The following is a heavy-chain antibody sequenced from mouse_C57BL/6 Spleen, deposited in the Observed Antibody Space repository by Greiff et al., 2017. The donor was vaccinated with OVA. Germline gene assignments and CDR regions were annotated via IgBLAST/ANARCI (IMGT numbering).Heavy chain of an antibody. Sequence: EVKLEESGGGLVQPGGSMKLSCVASGFTFSNYWMNWVRQSPEKGLEWVAQIRLKSDNYATHYAESVKGRFTISRDDSKSSVYLQMNNLRAEDTGIYYCTGGDGYSFAYWGQGTLVTVSA. J-gene: IGHJ3*01. V-gene: IGHV6-3*01. CDR3: TGGDGYSFAY. CDR1: GFTFSNYW. CDR2: IRLKSDNYAT. D-gene: IGHD2-3*01.